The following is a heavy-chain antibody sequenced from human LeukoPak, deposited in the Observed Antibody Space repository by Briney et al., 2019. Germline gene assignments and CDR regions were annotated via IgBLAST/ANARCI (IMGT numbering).Heavy chain of an antibody. CDR3: ARGRAMVRGVVIYYFDY. D-gene: IGHD3-10*01. V-gene: IGHV4-31*03. CDR2: IYYSGST. Sequence: SETLSLTCTVSGGSISSSGYYWGWIRQHPGKGLEWIGYIYYSGSTYYNPSLKSRVTISVDTSKNQFSLKLSSVTAADTAVYYCARGRAMVRGVVIYYFDYWGQGTLVTVSS. J-gene: IGHJ4*02. CDR1: GGSISSSGYY.